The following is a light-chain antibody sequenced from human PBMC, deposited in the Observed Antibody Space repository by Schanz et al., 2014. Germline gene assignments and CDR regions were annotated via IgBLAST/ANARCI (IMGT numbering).Light chain of an antibody. CDR3: QQRSNWPS. J-gene: IGKJ4*01. CDR1: QTISNN. V-gene: IGKV3-11*01. CDR2: DAS. Sequence: EIVMTQSPGTLSVSPGERATLSCRASQTISNNLAWYQQKPGQAPRLLIYDASNRATGIPARFSGSGSGTDFTLTISSLEPEDFAVYYCQQRSNWPSFGGGTKVEIK.